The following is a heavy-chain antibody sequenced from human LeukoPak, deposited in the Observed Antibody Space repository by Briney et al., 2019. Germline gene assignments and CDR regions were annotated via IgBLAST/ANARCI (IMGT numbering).Heavy chain of an antibody. D-gene: IGHD2-8*01. J-gene: IGHJ4*02. Sequence: PGGSLRLSCAASGFTVSSNYMSWVRQAPGKGLEWVSVIYSGGSTYYADSVKGRFTISRDNSKNTLYLQMNSLRAEDTAAYYCARVGDYCTNGVCYKVWDYWGQGTLVTVSS. CDR2: IYSGGST. V-gene: IGHV3-53*01. CDR3: ARVGDYCTNGVCYKVWDY. CDR1: GFTVSSNY.